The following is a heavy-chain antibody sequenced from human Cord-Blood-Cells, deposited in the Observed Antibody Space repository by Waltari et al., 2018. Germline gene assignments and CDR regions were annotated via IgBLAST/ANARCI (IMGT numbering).Heavy chain of an antibody. V-gene: IGHV3-48*03. CDR1: GFTFSSYD. D-gene: IGHD3-10*01. CDR2: ISSSGSTI. Sequence: EVQLVESGGGLVQPGGSLRLSCAASGFTFSSYDMNWVGQAPGKGLEWVSYISSSGSTIYYADSVKGRFTISRDNAKNSLYLQMNSLRAEDTAVYYCARDWGSYYGSGSYAFDIWGQGTMVTVSS. CDR3: ARDWGSYYGSGSYAFDI. J-gene: IGHJ3*02.